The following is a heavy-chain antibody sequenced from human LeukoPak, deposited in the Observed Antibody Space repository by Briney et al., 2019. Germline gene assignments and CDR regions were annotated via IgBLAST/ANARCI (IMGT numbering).Heavy chain of an antibody. D-gene: IGHD5-18*01. V-gene: IGHV1-18*01. J-gene: IGHJ6*02. CDR2: ISGYNGNT. Sequence: ASVKVSCKGSGYTFTSCAISLVRQAPGQGLEWMGWISGYNGNTKYAQKVQGRVTMTTDTSTSTAYMELRSLRSDDTAVYYCARGYSYGSDYYYGMDVWGQGTTVTVSS. CDR3: ARGYSYGSDYYYGMDV. CDR1: GYTFTSCA.